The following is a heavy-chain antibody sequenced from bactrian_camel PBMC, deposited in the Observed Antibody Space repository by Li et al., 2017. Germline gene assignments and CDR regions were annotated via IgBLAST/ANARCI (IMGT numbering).Heavy chain of an antibody. D-gene: IGHD3*01. V-gene: IGHV3S1*01. CDR2: IDTAGAP. CDR3: AAEAGHDCYEVTKGGRDFGY. Sequence: VQLVESGGGLVEPGGSLRLTCKASGFTFRSHYMYWLRQAPGKEREVVAAIDTAGAPTYTYSVQGRFTISKDNVKNLLYLQMDNLRPEDTAMYYCAAEAGHDCYEVTKGGRDFGYWGQGTQVTVS. CDR1: GFTFRSHY. J-gene: IGHJ6*01.